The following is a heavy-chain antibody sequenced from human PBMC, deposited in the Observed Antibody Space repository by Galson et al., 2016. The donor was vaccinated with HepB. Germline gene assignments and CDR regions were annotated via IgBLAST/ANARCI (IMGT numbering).Heavy chain of an antibody. D-gene: IGHD3-9*01. CDR3: AKSVLEYDILTGYYRRGADY. V-gene: IGHV3-30*18. CDR2: ISYDASKK. CDR1: GFTFGSYG. J-gene: IGHJ4*02. Sequence: SLRLSCAASGFTFGSYGMHWVRQAPGKGLEWVAVISYDASKKHYADSVKGRFTISRDKSKNTLYLQMNSLRAEDTAVYYCAKSVLEYDILTGYYRRGADYWGQGTLVTVSS.